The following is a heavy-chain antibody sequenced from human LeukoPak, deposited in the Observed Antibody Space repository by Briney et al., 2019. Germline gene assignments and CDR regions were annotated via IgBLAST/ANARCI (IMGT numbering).Heavy chain of an antibody. V-gene: IGHV1-8*01. Sequence: ASVKVSCKASGYTFTSYDINWVRQATGQGLEWMGWMNPNSGNTGYAQKFQGRVTMTRNTSISTAYMELSSLRSEDTAVYYCARLGLGYCSSTSCRYYYYGMDVWGQGTTVTVSS. CDR2: MNPNSGNT. CDR1: GYTFTSYD. D-gene: IGHD2-2*01. J-gene: IGHJ6*02. CDR3: ARLGLGYCSSTSCRYYYYGMDV.